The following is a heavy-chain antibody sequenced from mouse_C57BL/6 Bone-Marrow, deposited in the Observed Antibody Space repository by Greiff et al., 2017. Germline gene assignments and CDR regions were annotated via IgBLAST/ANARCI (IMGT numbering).Heavy chain of an antibody. J-gene: IGHJ4*01. V-gene: IGHV7-3*01. CDR1: GFTFTDYY. CDR3: ARSCTVVAKGYAMDY. Sequence: DVKLVESGGGLVQPGGSLSLSCAASGFTFTDYYMSWVRQPPGKALEWLGFIRNKANGYTTEYSASVKGRFTISRDNSQSILYLQMNALRAEDSATYYCARSCTVVAKGYAMDYWGQGTSVTVSS. CDR2: IRNKANGYTT. D-gene: IGHD1-1*01.